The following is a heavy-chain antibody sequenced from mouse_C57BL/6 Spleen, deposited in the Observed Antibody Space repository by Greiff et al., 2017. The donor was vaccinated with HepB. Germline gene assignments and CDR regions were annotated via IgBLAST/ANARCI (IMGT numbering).Heavy chain of an antibody. V-gene: IGHV1-62-2*01. J-gene: IGHJ2*01. Sequence: QVQLQQSGAELVKPGASVKLSCKASGYTFTEYTIHWVKQRSGQGLEWIGWFYPGSGSIKYNEKFKDKATLTADKSSSTVYMELSRLTSEDSAVYFCAGHEEGGMVTSFLFDYWGQGTTLTVSS. CDR2: FYPGSGSI. D-gene: IGHD2-2*01. CDR3: AGHEEGGMVTSFLFDY. CDR1: GYTFTEYT.